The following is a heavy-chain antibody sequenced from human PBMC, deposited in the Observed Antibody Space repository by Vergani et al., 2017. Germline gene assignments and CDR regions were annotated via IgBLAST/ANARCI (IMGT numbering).Heavy chain of an antibody. D-gene: IGHD5-18*01. Sequence: QLQLQESGPGLVKPSETLSLTCTVSGGSISSSSYYWGWIRQPPGKGLEWIGSIYYSGSTYYNPSLKSRVTISVDTSKNQFSLKLSSVTAADTAVYYCAAQQLWSHHFDYWGQGTLVTVSS. V-gene: IGHV4-39*01. CDR1: GGSISSSSYY. J-gene: IGHJ4*02. CDR3: AAQQLWSHHFDY. CDR2: IYYSGST.